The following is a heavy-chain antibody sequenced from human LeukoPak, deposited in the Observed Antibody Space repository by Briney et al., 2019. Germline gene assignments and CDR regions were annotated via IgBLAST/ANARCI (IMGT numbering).Heavy chain of an antibody. V-gene: IGHV3-30-3*01. CDR3: AKVGYSSSWYRGYFDY. CDR2: ISYDGSNK. Sequence: GGSLRLSCAASGFTFSSYAMHWVRQAPGKGLEWVAVISYDGSNKYYADSVKGRFTISRDNSKNTLYLQMNSLRAEDTAVYYCAKVGYSSSWYRGYFDYWGQGTLVTVSS. D-gene: IGHD6-13*01. CDR1: GFTFSSYA. J-gene: IGHJ4*02.